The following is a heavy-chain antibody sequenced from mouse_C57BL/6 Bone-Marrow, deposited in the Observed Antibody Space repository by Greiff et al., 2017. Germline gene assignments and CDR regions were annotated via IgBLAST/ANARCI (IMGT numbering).Heavy chain of an antibody. CDR1: GYTFTDYY. V-gene: IGHV1-75*01. Sequence: QVQLKESGPELVKPGASVKISCKASGYTFTDYYINWVKQRPGQGLEWIGWIFPGSGSTYYNAKFKGKATLTVDKASITAYMLLSSLTSEDSAVXVCAGVAVWFHYAMDYWGQGTSVTVSS. CDR2: IFPGSGST. J-gene: IGHJ4*01. CDR3: AGVAVWFHYAMDY. D-gene: IGHD2-10*02.